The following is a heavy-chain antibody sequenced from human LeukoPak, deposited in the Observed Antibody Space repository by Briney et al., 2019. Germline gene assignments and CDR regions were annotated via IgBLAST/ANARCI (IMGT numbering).Heavy chain of an antibody. D-gene: IGHD5-24*01. Sequence: PGGSLRLSCAASGFTFSNHWMSWVRLAPGKGLEWVANIKEDGTETYYVDSVKGRFTISRDNAKNSLYLQMNSLRVEDTAVYYCAKEGRSLQTYWGQGTLVTVSS. CDR1: GFTFSNHW. V-gene: IGHV3-7*03. J-gene: IGHJ4*02. CDR3: AKEGRSLQTY. CDR2: IKEDGTET.